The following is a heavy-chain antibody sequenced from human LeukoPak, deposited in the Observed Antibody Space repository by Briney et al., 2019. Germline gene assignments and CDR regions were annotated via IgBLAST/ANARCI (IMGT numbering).Heavy chain of an antibody. CDR3: ARGREITMVRGVLYYYYYMDV. J-gene: IGHJ6*03. CDR2: VSAYNGNT. V-gene: IGHV1-18*01. CDR1: GYTFTSYG. Sequence: ASVKVSCKASGYTFTSYGISWVRQAPGQGLEWMGWVSAYNGNTNYAQKLQGRVTMTTDTSTSTAYMELRSLRSDDTAVYYCARGREITMVRGVLYYYYYMDVWGKGTTVTVSS. D-gene: IGHD3-10*01.